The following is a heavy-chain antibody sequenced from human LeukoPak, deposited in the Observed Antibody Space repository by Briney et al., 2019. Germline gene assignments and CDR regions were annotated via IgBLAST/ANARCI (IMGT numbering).Heavy chain of an antibody. CDR1: GYTFTGYY. V-gene: IGHV1-69*13. D-gene: IGHD6-19*01. J-gene: IGHJ5*02. CDR3: ARGGGIAVAGPMFDP. CDR2: IIPIFGTA. Sequence: SVKVSCKASGYTFTGYYMHWVRQAPGQGLEWMGGIIPIFGTANYAQKFQGRVTITADESTSTAYMELSSLRSEDTAVYYCARGGGIAVAGPMFDPWGQGTLVTVSS.